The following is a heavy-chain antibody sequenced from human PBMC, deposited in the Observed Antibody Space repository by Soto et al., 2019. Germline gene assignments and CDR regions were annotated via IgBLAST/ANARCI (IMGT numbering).Heavy chain of an antibody. CDR1: GGSVSNHY. J-gene: IGHJ4*02. CDR2: LYNAERT. Sequence: PSETLSLTCTVSGGSVSNHYWSWIRQPAGKGLEWLGRLYNAERTTYNPALKGRVTMSMDTSNNQFSLKLTSVTAADTAVYFCAREPLAHSYFDFWGQGTLVTVSS. CDR3: AREPLAHSYFDF. V-gene: IGHV4-4*07.